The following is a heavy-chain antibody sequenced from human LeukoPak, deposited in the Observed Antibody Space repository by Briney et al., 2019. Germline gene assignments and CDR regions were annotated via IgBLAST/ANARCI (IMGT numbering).Heavy chain of an antibody. CDR2: IYYSGST. Sequence: PLETLSLTCTVSGGSISSYYWTWIRQPPGKGLEWIGYIYYSGSTNYNPSLKSRVTISVDTSKNQFSLKLSSVTAADTAVYYCARQGRGYGGNSDYWGQGTLVTVSS. V-gene: IGHV4-59*08. CDR3: ARQGRGYGGNSDY. CDR1: GGSISSYY. J-gene: IGHJ4*02. D-gene: IGHD4-23*01.